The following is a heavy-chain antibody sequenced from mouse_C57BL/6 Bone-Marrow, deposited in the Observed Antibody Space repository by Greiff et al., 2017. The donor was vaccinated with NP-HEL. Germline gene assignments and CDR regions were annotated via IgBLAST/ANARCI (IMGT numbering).Heavy chain of an antibody. CDR2: ISNGGGST. CDR1: GFTFSDYY. Sequence: EVKLMESGGGLVQPGGSLKLSCAASGFTFSDYYMYWVRQTPEKRLEWVAYISNGGGSTYYPDTVKGRFTISRDNAKNTLYLQMSRLKSEDTAMYYCARQSWYDYDGSWFAYWGQGTLVTVSA. J-gene: IGHJ3*01. D-gene: IGHD2-4*01. V-gene: IGHV5-12*01. CDR3: ARQSWYDYDGSWFAY.